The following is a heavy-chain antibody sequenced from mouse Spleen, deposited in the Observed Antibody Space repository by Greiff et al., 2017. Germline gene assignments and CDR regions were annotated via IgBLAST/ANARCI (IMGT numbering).Heavy chain of an antibody. V-gene: IGHV2-4-1*01. CDR2: IWSGGST. CDR3: ATYYGTRDRYFDV. D-gene: IGHD1-1*01. Sequence: QVQLQQSGPGLVQPSQSLSITCPVSGFSLTSYGVHWVRLSPGKGLEWLGVIWSGGSTDYNAAFISRLSISKDNSKSQVFFKMNSLQADDTAIYYCATYYGTRDRYFDVWGAGTTVTVSS. CDR1: GFSLTSYG. J-gene: IGHJ1*01.